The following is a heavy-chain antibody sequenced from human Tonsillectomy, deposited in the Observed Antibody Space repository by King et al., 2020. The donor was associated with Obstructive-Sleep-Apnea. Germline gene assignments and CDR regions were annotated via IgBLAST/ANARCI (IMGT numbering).Heavy chain of an antibody. Sequence: VQLVESGGGLVKPGGSLRLSCAASEFTLSDYYMSLIRPAPGEGLEWGSYICRSGGTIYYAESVRGRFTISRDNAKNSLFLQMNSLRAEDTAVYYCARGLSIVVVTYDAFDIWGQGTMVTVSS. J-gene: IGHJ3*02. CDR1: EFTLSDYY. CDR3: ARGLSIVVVTYDAFDI. CDR2: ICRSGGTI. V-gene: IGHV3-11*01. D-gene: IGHD2-21*02.